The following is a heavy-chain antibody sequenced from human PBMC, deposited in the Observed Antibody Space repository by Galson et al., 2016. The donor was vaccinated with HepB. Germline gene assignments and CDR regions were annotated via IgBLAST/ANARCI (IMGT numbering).Heavy chain of an antibody. CDR2: INSDGTIS. CDR1: GFAFSSHW. J-gene: IGHJ5*02. D-gene: IGHD3-10*01. V-gene: IGHV3-74*01. CDR3: VRDHSGVPTTAYNWFDP. Sequence: SLRLSCAASGFAFSSHWMHWVRQDLGKGLVWVSRINSDGTISNYADSVKGRFTISRDNAKNTLYLQMNSRRAEDTAVYFCVRDHSGVPTTAYNWFDPWGQGTLVTVSS.